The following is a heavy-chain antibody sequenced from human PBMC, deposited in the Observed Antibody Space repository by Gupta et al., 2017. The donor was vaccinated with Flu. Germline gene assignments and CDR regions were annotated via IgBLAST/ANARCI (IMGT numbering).Heavy chain of an antibody. CDR1: GLSFSDHH. D-gene: IGHD6-13*01. Sequence: EVQLVESGGVLVQAGGSLRLSCAASGLSFSDHHMEWVRQAPGKGLEWVGRSRNRANGYITEYAASVTGRVTISRDDSKNSLYLQVNSVKTEDTAVYYCATHAGPKAAGCVFDYWGQGTLVTVSS. J-gene: IGHJ4*02. CDR2: SRNRANGYIT. V-gene: IGHV3-72*01. CDR3: ATHAGPKAAGCVFDY.